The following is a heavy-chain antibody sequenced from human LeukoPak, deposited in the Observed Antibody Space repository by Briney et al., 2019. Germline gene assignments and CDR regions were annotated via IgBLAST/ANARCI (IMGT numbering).Heavy chain of an antibody. V-gene: IGHV3-23*01. D-gene: IGHD3-10*01. CDR3: AKEGTESDFDY. CDR2: IAGSGGST. Sequence: GGSLRLSCAASEFTFNSYAMSWVRQAPGKGLEWVSTIAGSGGSTYYADSVKGRFTISRDNSKNTLYMQMNSLRADDTALYYCAKEGTESDFDYWGQGTLVTVSS. CDR1: EFTFNSYA. J-gene: IGHJ4*02.